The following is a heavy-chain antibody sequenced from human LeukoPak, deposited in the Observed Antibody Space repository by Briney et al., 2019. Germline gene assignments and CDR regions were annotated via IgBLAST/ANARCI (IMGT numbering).Heavy chain of an antibody. V-gene: IGHV3-23*01. CDR2: ISGSGGRT. Sequence: GGSLRLSCAASRFTFRSYAMSWVRQAPGKGRECVSGISGSGGRTNYADSVKGRFTISRDNAKNSLYLQMNSLRAEDTAVYYCARDYSSVGYWGQGTLVTVSS. D-gene: IGHD4-11*01. J-gene: IGHJ4*02. CDR1: RFTFRSYA. CDR3: ARDYSSVGY.